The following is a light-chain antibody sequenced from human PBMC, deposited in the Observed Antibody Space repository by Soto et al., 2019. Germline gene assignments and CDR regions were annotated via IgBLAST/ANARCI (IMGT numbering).Light chain of an antibody. V-gene: IGKV1-39*01. J-gene: IGKJ2*01. CDR3: QQSYTTPYT. CDR2: AAS. CDR1: QSISNF. Sequence: DIQMTQSPSSLSASVGDRVTITCRASQSISNFLNWYQQKPGKAPELLIYAASSLPSGVPSRFSGSGSGTNFTLTFSSLQPEDFATYSCQQSYTTPYTFGQGTKLEIK.